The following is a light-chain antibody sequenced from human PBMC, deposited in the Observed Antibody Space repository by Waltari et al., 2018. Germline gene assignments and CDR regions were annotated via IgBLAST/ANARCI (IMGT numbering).Light chain of an antibody. CDR3: QQFYGSPFT. CDR2: WAS. J-gene: IGKJ4*01. V-gene: IGKV4-1*01. Sequence: DIVMTQSPDSLAVSLGERATINCKSSRSVFYSPNNKNYLSWYQQKPGQPPKLRIYWASTRESGVPDRFSGSGSGTDFTLTISSLQAEDVALYYCQQFYGSPFTFGGGTKVEIK. CDR1: RSVFYSPNNKNY.